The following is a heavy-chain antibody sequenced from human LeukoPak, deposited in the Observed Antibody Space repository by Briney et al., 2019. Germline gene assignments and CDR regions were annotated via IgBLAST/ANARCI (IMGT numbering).Heavy chain of an antibody. J-gene: IGHJ4*02. Sequence: GGSLRLSCAASGFSFSSYEMNWVRQAPGKGLEWVSYISSRGSTIYYADSVKGRFTISRDNAKNSLYLQMDSLRAEDTAVYYCARGFGTQLVGNTFDYWGQGTLVTVSS. CDR1: GFSFSSYE. CDR3: ARGFGTQLVGNTFDY. D-gene: IGHD6-13*01. V-gene: IGHV3-48*03. CDR2: ISSRGSTI.